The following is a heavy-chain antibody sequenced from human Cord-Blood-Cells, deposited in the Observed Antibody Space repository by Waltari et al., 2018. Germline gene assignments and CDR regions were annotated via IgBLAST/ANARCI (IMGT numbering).Heavy chain of an antibody. Sequence: QVQLVESGGGVVQPGRSLRLSCAASGFTFSSYGMHWVRQAPGKGLEWVAVIWYDGSNKYYADSVKSRITISRDNSKNTLYLQMNSLRAEDTAVYYCASYNWRGGDAFDIWGQGTMVTVSS. D-gene: IGHD1-20*01. V-gene: IGHV3-33*01. CDR1: GFTFSSYG. CDR2: IWYDGSNK. CDR3: ASYNWRGGDAFDI. J-gene: IGHJ3*02.